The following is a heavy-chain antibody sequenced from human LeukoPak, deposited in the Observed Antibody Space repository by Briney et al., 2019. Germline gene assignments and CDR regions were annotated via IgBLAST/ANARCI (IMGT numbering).Heavy chain of an antibody. CDR3: AMTPFSVYGFDI. Sequence: PSETLSLTWAVSGGSISSRNWWSWVRQAPGKGLQWIGEIYQSGGTNYNPSLESRVTISVDKYKNQFSLQLTSVPAADTAVYYCAMTPFSVYGFDIWGQGTMVTAS. CDR2: IYQSGGT. D-gene: IGHD2-8*01. J-gene: IGHJ3*02. V-gene: IGHV4-4*02. CDR1: GGSISSRNW.